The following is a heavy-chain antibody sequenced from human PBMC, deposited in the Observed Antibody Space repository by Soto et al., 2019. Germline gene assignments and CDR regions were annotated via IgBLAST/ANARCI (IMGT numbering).Heavy chain of an antibody. Sequence: EVQLLESGGGLVQPGGSLRLSCAASGFTFSSYAMSWVRQAPGKGLEWVSATSGSGGSTYYADSVKGRFTISRDNSKNTLYLQMNSLRAEDTAVYYCAKDPSSGWYAANWFDPWGQGTLVTVSS. CDR3: AKDPSSGWYAANWFDP. CDR2: TSGSGGST. J-gene: IGHJ5*02. CDR1: GFTFSSYA. D-gene: IGHD6-19*01. V-gene: IGHV3-23*01.